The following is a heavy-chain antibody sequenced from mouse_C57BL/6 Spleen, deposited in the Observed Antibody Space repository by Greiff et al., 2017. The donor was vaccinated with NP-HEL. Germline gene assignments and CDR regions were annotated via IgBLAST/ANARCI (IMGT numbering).Heavy chain of an antibody. Sequence: VQLQESGAELVRPGASVTLSCKASGYTFTDYEMHWVKQTPVHGLEWIGAIDPETGGTAYNQKFKGKAILTADKSSSTAYMELRSLTSEDSAVYYCTRRVYYDYGFDYWGQGTTLTVSS. J-gene: IGHJ2*01. CDR3: TRRVYYDYGFDY. CDR2: IDPETGGT. CDR1: GYTFTDYE. D-gene: IGHD2-4*01. V-gene: IGHV1-15*01.